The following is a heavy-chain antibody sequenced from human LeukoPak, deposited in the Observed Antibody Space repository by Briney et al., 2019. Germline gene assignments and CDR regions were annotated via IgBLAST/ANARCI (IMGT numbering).Heavy chain of an antibody. V-gene: IGHV1-2*02. Sequence: ASVKVSCKTSGYTFTSYYMHWVRQAPGQGLQWLGWINPNSGGTILPQQFRGRVTLTRDMSVSTAFLDLSELTSDDTAVYYCATSSGSAVFPFDYWGQGTLVIVSS. CDR2: INPNSGGT. D-gene: IGHD6-25*01. J-gene: IGHJ4*02. CDR3: ATSSGSAVFPFDY. CDR1: GYTFTSYY.